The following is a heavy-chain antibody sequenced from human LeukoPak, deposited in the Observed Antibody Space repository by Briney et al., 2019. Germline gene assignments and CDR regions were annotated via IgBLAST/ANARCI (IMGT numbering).Heavy chain of an antibody. Sequence: SETLSLTCTVSGGSISSGGYSWSWIREPPGKGLEWIGYIYHSGSTYYIPSLKSRVTISVDRSKNQFSLKLSSVTAADTAVYYCARVQGGSVWFDPWGQGTLVTVSS. J-gene: IGHJ5*02. V-gene: IGHV4-30-2*01. D-gene: IGHD3-16*01. CDR2: IYHSGST. CDR3: ARVQGGSVWFDP. CDR1: GGSISSGGYS.